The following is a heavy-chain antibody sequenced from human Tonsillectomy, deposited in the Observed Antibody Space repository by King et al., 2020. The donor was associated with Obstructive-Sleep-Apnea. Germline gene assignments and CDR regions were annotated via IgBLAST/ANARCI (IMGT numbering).Heavy chain of an antibody. Sequence: VQLQESGPGLVKPSETLSLTCTVSGGSISSYYWSWIRQPPGKGLEWIGYIYSSGSTNYNPSLKSRVTISVDTSKNQFSLKLSSVTAADTAVYYCARLLYPGSGGWYYFDYWGQGSLVTVSS. CDR2: IYSSGST. J-gene: IGHJ4*02. CDR3: ARLLYPGSGGWYYFDY. D-gene: IGHD3-3*01. V-gene: IGHV4-59*08. CDR1: GGSISSYY.